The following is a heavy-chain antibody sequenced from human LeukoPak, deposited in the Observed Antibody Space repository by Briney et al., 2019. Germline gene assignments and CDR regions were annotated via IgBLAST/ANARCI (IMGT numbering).Heavy chain of an antibody. V-gene: IGHV4-59*01. D-gene: IGHD3-16*01. CDR2: IYYTGSS. Sequence: SETLSLTCTVSGGSISSYYWSWIRQPPGKGLEWIGYIYYTGSSNYNPSLKSRVTISVDTSENQFSLKLSSVTAADTAVYYCARGLRGIMAGFDFWGQGTLVIVSS. J-gene: IGHJ4*02. CDR1: GGSISSYY. CDR3: ARGLRGIMAGFDF.